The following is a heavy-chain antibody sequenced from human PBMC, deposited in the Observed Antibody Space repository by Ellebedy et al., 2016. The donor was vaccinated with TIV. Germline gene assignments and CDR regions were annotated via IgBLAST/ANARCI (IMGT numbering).Heavy chain of an antibody. CDR3: VVTGWRGGTIVPFTY. D-gene: IGHD2-21*02. CDR1: GLTFSSHG. CDR2: LTSSGDSI. J-gene: IGHJ4*02. V-gene: IGHV3-23*01. Sequence: PGGSLRLSCAVSGLTFSSHGMSWVRQAPGKGLEWVSGLTSSGDSIYYADSVKGRFTISRDNSKNTLYLQMNSLRVEDTAVYYGVVTGWRGGTIVPFTYWGQGSLVTVSS.